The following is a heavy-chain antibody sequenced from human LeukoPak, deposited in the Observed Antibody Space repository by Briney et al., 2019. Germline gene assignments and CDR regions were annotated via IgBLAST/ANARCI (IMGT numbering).Heavy chain of an antibody. CDR3: ARGNELRFYHPRKHYYYMDV. V-gene: IGHV3-48*01. D-gene: IGHD3-3*01. CDR2: ISSSSSTI. CDR1: GFTFSSYS. Sequence: GGSLRLSCAASGFTFSSYSMNWVRQAPGKGLEWVSYISSSSSTIYYADSVKGRFTISRDNAKNSLYLQMNSLRAEDTAVYYCARGNELRFYHPRKHYYYMDVWGKGTTVTVSS. J-gene: IGHJ6*03.